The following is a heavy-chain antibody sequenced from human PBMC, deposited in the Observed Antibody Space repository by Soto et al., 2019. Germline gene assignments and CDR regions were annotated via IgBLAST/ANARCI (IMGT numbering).Heavy chain of an antibody. V-gene: IGHV4-61*01. Sequence: SETLSLTCTVSGGSISSSSYYWSWIRQPPGKGLEWIGYIYYSGSTKYNPSLKSRVTISVDTSKNQFSLKLSSVTAAATAVYYCAREFAPAAADYYYSGMDVWGQGTTVTVSS. J-gene: IGHJ6*02. CDR3: AREFAPAAADYYYSGMDV. CDR1: GGSISSSSYY. D-gene: IGHD2-2*01. CDR2: IYYSGST.